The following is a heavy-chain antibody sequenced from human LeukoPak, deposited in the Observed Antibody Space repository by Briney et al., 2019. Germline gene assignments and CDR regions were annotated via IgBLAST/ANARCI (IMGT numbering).Heavy chain of an antibody. J-gene: IGHJ5*02. D-gene: IGHD6-19*01. CDR3: AASSGWYLDNWFDP. V-gene: IGHV3-9*01. CDR1: GFTFDDYA. CDR2: ISWNNGSI. Sequence: AGGSLRLSCAASGFTFDDYAMHWVRQAPGKGLEWVSGISWNNGSIGYADSVKGRFTISRDNAKNSLYLQMNSLRAEDTALYYCAASSGWYLDNWFDPWGQGTLVTVSS.